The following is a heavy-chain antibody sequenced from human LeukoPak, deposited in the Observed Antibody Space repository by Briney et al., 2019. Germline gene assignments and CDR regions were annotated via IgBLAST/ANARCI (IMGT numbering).Heavy chain of an antibody. CDR1: GFTFSSYS. CDR2: ISSSSTYI. Sequence: GGSLRLSCAASGFTFSSYSMNWVRQAPGKGLEWVSSISSSSTYIYYADSVKGRFTISRDNAKNSLYLQMNSLRAEDTAVYYCARDGSAVTNYYFDYWGQGTLVTVSS. J-gene: IGHJ4*02. CDR3: ARDGSAVTNYYFDY. V-gene: IGHV3-21*01. D-gene: IGHD4-17*01.